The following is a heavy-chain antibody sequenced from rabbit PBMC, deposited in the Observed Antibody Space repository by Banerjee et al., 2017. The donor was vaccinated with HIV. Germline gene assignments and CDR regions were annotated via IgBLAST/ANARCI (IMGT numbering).Heavy chain of an antibody. Sequence: QSLEESGGDLVKPGGTLTLTCTASGFSFSSSYWICWVRQAPGKGLEWIACIYAGSSGSTYYANWAKGRFTISKTSSTTVTLQMTSLTAADTATYFCARNWDRWGQGTLVTVS. CDR1: GFSFSSSYW. CDR2: IYAGSSGST. V-gene: IGHV1S40*01. CDR3: ARNWDR. J-gene: IGHJ3*01. D-gene: IGHD4-2*01.